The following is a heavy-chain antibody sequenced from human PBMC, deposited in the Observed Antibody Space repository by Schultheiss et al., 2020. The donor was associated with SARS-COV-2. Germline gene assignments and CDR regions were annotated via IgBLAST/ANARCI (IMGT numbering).Heavy chain of an antibody. CDR3: ARARDCSGGSCYSELGGGDGAFDI. V-gene: IGHV4-61*01. Sequence: SETLSLTCAVSGYSISSGYYWGWIRQPPGKGLEWIGYIYYSGSTNYNPSLKSRVTISVDTSKNQFSLKLSSVTAADTAVYYCARARDCSGGSCYSELGGGDGAFDIWGQGTMVTVSS. CDR2: IYYSGST. J-gene: IGHJ3*02. CDR1: GYSISSGYY. D-gene: IGHD2-15*01.